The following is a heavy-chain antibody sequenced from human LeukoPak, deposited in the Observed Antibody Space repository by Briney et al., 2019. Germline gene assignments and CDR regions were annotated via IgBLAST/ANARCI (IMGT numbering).Heavy chain of an antibody. CDR3: ARDWEGIGSGGRGTLNV. J-gene: IGHJ4*02. Sequence: GGSLRLSCAASGFTFSSYGMHWVRQAPGKGLEWVALISYDGPIKYYADSVKGRFTISRDNSKNTLYLQMNSLRAEDTAVYYCARDWEGIGSGGRGTLNVWGQGTLVTVSS. CDR1: GFTFSSYG. V-gene: IGHV3-30*03. CDR2: ISYDGPIK. D-gene: IGHD2-15*01.